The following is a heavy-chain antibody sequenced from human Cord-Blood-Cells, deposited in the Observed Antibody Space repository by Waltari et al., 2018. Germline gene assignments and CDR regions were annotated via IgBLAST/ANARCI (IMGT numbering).Heavy chain of an antibody. CDR3: AKDINWGDAFDI. J-gene: IGHJ3*02. Sequence: QVQLVESGGGVVQPGGSLRLSCAASGFTFSTSGMHWVRQAPGKGLGWVAFIRYDGSNKYYADSVKGRFTISRDNSKNTLYLQMNSLRAEDTAVYYCAKDINWGDAFDIWGQGTMVTVSS. CDR1: GFTFSTSG. D-gene: IGHD7-27*01. CDR2: IRYDGSNK. V-gene: IGHV3-30*02.